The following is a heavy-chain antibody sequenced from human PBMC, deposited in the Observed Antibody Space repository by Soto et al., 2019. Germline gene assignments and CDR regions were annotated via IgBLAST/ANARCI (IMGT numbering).Heavy chain of an antibody. CDR3: TTDPSSDTAMVTLDY. Sequence: EVQLVESGGGLVKPGGSLRLSCAASGFTFSNAWMSRVRQAPGKGLEWVGRIKSKTDGGTTDYAAPVQGRFTISRDDSKNTLYLQMNSLKTEDTAVYYCTTDPSSDTAMVTLDYWGQGTLVTVSS. CDR2: IKSKTDGGTT. V-gene: IGHV3-15*01. CDR1: GFTFSNAW. D-gene: IGHD5-18*01. J-gene: IGHJ4*02.